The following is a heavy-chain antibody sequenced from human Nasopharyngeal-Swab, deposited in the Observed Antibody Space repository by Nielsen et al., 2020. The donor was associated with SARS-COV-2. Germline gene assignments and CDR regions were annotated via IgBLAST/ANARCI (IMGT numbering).Heavy chain of an antibody. CDR3: ASPPLDSSGYYYGFNY. J-gene: IGHJ4*02. V-gene: IGHV3-30-3*01. D-gene: IGHD3-22*01. Sequence: VGSLRLSCAASGFTFSSSAMHWVRQAPGKGLEWVAVISYDGSNKYFADSVKGRFTISRDNSKNTLYLQMNSLRAEDTAVYYCASPPLDSSGYYYGFNYWGRGTLVTVSS. CDR1: GFTFSSSA. CDR2: ISYDGSNK.